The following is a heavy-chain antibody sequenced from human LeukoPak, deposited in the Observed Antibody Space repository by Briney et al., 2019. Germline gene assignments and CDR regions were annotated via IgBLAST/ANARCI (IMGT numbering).Heavy chain of an antibody. J-gene: IGHJ4*02. CDR3: ARDGHFDY. CDR1: GFTFSSYS. V-gene: IGHV3-21*06. CDR2: ISSTSNY. Sequence: GGSLRLSCAAPGFTFSSYSMNWVRQAPGKGLEWVSSISSTSNYADSVKGRFTISRDNAKNSLYLQMNSLRAEDTAVYYCARDGHFDYWGQGTLVTVSS.